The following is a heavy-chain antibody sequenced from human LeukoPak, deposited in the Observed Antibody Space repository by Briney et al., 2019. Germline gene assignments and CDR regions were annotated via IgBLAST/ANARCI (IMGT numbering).Heavy chain of an antibody. D-gene: IGHD3-3*01. J-gene: IGHJ4*02. CDR2: IYPGDSDA. CDR3: ARQNDFRLDY. Sequence: GESLKISCKGSGYTFSSYWIGWVRQMPGKGLEGMGIIYPGDSDARYSPSLQAQVTISVDTSIGTAYLQWSSLKASDTAVYYCARQNDFRLDYWGQGTLVTVSS. V-gene: IGHV5-51*01. CDR1: GYTFSSYW.